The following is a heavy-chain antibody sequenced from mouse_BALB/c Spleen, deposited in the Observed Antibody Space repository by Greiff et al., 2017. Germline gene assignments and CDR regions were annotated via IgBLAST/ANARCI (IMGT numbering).Heavy chain of an antibody. J-gene: IGHJ3*01. CDR3: ARSDSSGYVRFAY. D-gene: IGHD3-2*01. Sequence: VQLQQSGAELARPGASVKLSCKASGYTFTSYWMQWVKQRPGQGLEWIGAIYPGDGDTRYTQKFKGKATLTADKSSSTAYMQLSSLASKDSAVYYCARSDSSGYVRFAYWGQGTLVTVSA. CDR1: GYTFTSYW. CDR2: IYPGDGDT. V-gene: IGHV1-87*01.